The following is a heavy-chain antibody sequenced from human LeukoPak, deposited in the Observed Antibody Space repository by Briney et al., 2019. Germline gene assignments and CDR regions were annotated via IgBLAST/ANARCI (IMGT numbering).Heavy chain of an antibody. CDR3: ATIKIESGGSYYYYYYMDV. J-gene: IGHJ6*03. Sequence: GASVKVSCKVSGYTLTELSMHWVRQAPRKGLEWMGGFDPEDGETIYAQKFQGRVTMTEDTSTDTAYMELSSLRSEDTAVYYGATIKIESGGSYYYYYYMDVWGEGTTVTISS. CDR2: FDPEDGET. D-gene: IGHD2-15*01. CDR1: GYTLTELS. V-gene: IGHV1-24*01.